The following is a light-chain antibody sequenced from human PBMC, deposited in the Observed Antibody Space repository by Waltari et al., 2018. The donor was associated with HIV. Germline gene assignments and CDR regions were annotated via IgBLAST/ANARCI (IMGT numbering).Light chain of an antibody. Sequence: ESVLTQSPGTLSLSPGARATLSCRASQSVSRSYLAWYQHKPGQAPRLLIYGASSRATGTPDRFSGSGSGTDFTLTINRLEPEDFAVYYCQQYDGSSTFGGGTKVEIK. V-gene: IGKV3-20*01. CDR3: QQYDGSST. CDR1: QSVSRSY. CDR2: GAS. J-gene: IGKJ4*01.